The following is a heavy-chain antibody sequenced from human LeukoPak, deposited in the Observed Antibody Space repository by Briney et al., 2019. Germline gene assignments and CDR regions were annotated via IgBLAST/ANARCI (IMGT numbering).Heavy chain of an antibody. V-gene: IGHV3-30-3*01. CDR2: ISYDGSNK. D-gene: IGHD5-18*01. Sequence: GGSLRLSCAASGFTFSSYAMSWVRQAPGKGLEWVAVISYDGSNKYYADSVKGRFTISRDNSKNTLYLQMNSLRAEDTAVYYCATRDGYSNLGYFDYWGQGTLVTVSS. J-gene: IGHJ4*02. CDR1: GFTFSSYA. CDR3: ATRDGYSNLGYFDY.